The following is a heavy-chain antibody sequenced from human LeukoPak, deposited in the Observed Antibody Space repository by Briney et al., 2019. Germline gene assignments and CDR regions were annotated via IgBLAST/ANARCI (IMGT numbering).Heavy chain of an antibody. CDR1: GYTFTGYY. CDR3: ARDDDRYCSGGSCYSGVGDY. V-gene: IGHV1-2*02. CDR2: INPNSGGT. J-gene: IGHJ4*02. Sequence: ASVKVSCKASGYTFTGYYMHWVRQAPGQGLEWMGWINPNSGGTNYAQKSQGRVTMTRDTSISTAYMELSRLRSDDTAVYYCARDDDRYCSGGSCYSGVGDYWGQGTLVTVSS. D-gene: IGHD2-15*01.